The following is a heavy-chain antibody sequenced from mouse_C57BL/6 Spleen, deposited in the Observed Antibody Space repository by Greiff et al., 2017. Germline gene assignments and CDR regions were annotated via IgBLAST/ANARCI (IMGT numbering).Heavy chain of an antibody. CDR1: GSTFTSYW. CDR2: IDPSDSYT. D-gene: IGHD2-12*01. V-gene: IGHV1-69*01. J-gene: IGHJ4*01. Sequence: QVQLQQPGAELVMPGASVKLSCKASGSTFTSYWMHWVKQGPGQGLEWIGEIDPSDSYTTYNQKFKGKSTLTVDKSSSTAYMQLSSLTSEDAAVYYCAGTIERDAMDYWGQGTSVTVSS. CDR3: AGTIERDAMDY.